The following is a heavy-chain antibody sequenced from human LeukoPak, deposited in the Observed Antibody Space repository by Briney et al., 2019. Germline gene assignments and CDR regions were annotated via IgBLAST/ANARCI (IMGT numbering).Heavy chain of an antibody. CDR2: INGDGSTK. J-gene: IGHJ4*02. V-gene: IGHV3-74*01. CDR3: ARETAGGNAH. D-gene: IGHD6-13*01. CDR1: GFTFSSYW. Sequence: GVYLRLSCAASGFTFSSYWMHWVRQAPGKGLVWVSRINGDGSTKSYADSVRGRFTISRDNAANTLYLQMNSLRAEDSAVYHCARETAGGNAHWGQGTLVTVSS.